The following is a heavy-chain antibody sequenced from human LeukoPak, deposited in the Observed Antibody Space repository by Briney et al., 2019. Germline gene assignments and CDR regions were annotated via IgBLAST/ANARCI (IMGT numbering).Heavy chain of an antibody. CDR3: ARDYYDSSGYNNY. D-gene: IGHD3-22*01. CDR1: GFIVSSND. V-gene: IGHV3-53*01. J-gene: IGHJ4*02. CDR2: LYSGGST. Sequence: GGSLRLSCAASGFIVSSNDMNWVRQAPGKGLEWVSVLYSGGSTYYADSVRGRFTISRDNSKNTLYLQMNRLRVEDTAVYYCARDYYDSSGYNNYWGQGTLVTVSS.